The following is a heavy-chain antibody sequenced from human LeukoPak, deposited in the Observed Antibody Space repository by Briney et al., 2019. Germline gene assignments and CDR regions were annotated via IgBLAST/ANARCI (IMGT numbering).Heavy chain of an antibody. CDR1: GYTFTGYY. CDR3: ARDLGYCSGGSCSDY. CDR2: INHNSGGT. V-gene: IGHV1-2*06. J-gene: IGHJ4*02. D-gene: IGHD2-15*01. Sequence: ASVKVSCKASGYTFTGYYMHWVRQAPGQGREWMGRINHNSGGTNYAEKFQGRVTMTRDTYKSRAYMEVSRLRSDDTAVYYCARDLGYCSGGSCSDYWGQGTLVTVSS.